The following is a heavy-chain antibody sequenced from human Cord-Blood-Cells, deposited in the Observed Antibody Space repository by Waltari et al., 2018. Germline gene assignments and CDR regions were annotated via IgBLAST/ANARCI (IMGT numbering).Heavy chain of an antibody. CDR2: IIPIFGTA. CDR3: ASGPHPELVLTGDI. Sequence: QVQLVQSGAEVKKPGSSVKVSCKASGGTFSSYAISWVRQAPGQGLEWMGGIIPIFGTANYAQKFQGRVTITADESASTAYMELSSLRAEDTAVYYCASGPHPELVLTGDIWGQGTLVTVSS. J-gene: IGHJ4*02. CDR1: GGTFSSYA. D-gene: IGHD7-27*01. V-gene: IGHV1-69*01.